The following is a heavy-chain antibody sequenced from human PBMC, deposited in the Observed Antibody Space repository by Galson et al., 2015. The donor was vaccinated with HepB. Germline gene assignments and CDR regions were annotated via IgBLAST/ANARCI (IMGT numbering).Heavy chain of an antibody. CDR1: GFTCSSYW. Sequence: SLRLSCAASGFTCSSYWMSWVRQARGKGREWVANIKQDGSEKYYVDSVKGRFTISRDNAKNSLYLQMNSLRAEDTAVYYCARGGSSSSRRAFDYWGQGTLVTVSS. D-gene: IGHD6-6*01. CDR3: ARGGSSSSRRAFDY. J-gene: IGHJ4*02. CDR2: IKQDGSEK. V-gene: IGHV3-7*01.